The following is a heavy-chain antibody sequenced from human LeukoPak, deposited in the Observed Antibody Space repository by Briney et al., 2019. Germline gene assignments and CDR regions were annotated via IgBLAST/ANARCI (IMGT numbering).Heavy chain of an antibody. CDR2: ITSTSGDM. CDR1: GFTFKSYS. CDR3: ARAAGYYFDY. Sequence: GGSLRLSCAASGFTFKSYSMNWVRQAPGKGLEWVAFITSTSGDMFYADSVKGRFTISRDNAKNSLYLQMDSLRAEDTAVYYCARAAGYYFDYWGQGSLVTVSS. V-gene: IGHV3-21*05. J-gene: IGHJ4*02.